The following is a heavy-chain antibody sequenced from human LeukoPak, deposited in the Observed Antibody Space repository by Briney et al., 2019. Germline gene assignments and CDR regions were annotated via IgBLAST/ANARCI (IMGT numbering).Heavy chain of an antibody. Sequence: SETLSLTCTVSGGSISSGDYYWSWIRQPPGKGLEWIWYIYYSGSTYYNPSLKSRVTISVDTSKNQFSLKLSSVTAADTAVYYCARGRYYGSGSYWIFDYWGQGTLVTVSS. D-gene: IGHD3-10*01. CDR3: ARGRYYGSGSYWIFDY. J-gene: IGHJ4*02. CDR1: GGSISSGDYY. V-gene: IGHV4-30-4*08. CDR2: IYYSGST.